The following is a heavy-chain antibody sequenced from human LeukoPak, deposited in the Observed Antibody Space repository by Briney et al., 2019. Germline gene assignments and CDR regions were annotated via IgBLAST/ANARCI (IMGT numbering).Heavy chain of an antibody. J-gene: IGHJ4*02. CDR2: IYHSGST. Sequence: PSETLSLTCAVSGGSISSSNWWSWVRQPPGKRLEWIGEIYHSGSTNYNPSLKSRVTISVDKSKNQFSLKLSSVTAADTAVYYCASIMITFGGVIVRRYFDYWGQGTLVTVSS. V-gene: IGHV4-4*02. D-gene: IGHD3-16*02. CDR1: GGSISSSNW. CDR3: ASIMITFGGVIVRRYFDY.